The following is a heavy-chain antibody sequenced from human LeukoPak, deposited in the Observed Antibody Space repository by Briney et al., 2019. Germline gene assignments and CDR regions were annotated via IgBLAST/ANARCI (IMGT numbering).Heavy chain of an antibody. Sequence: GGSLRLSCAASGFTFSSYWMHWVRQAPGKGLVWVSRINSDGSSTNYADSVKGRLTISRDNAKNTLYLQMNSLRGEDTAVYYCARSAYSSGWFQIDYWGQGALVTVSS. CDR1: GFTFSSYW. V-gene: IGHV3-74*01. CDR3: ARSAYSSGWFQIDY. CDR2: INSDGSST. J-gene: IGHJ4*02. D-gene: IGHD6-19*01.